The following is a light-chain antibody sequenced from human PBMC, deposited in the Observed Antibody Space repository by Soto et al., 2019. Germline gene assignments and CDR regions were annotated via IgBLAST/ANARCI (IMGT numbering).Light chain of an antibody. CDR3: PSSTSFTTYV. J-gene: IGLJ1*01. Sequence: QSVLTQPPSVSGSPGQSVTISCSGTSSDVGSYNRVSWYQQAPGTAPKVMIYEVSNRPSGVPDRFSGSKSGNTASLTISGLQPEDEADYYCPSSTSFTTYVFVTGTKVTV. V-gene: IGLV2-18*02. CDR1: SSDVGSYNR. CDR2: EVS.